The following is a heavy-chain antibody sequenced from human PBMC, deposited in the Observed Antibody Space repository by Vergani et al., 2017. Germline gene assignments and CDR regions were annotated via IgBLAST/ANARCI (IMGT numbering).Heavy chain of an antibody. CDR3: AKAKPRNSGYDYLYYYHAMGV. D-gene: IGHD5-12*01. J-gene: IGHJ6*02. CDR1: GFTFNHYA. Sequence: EVQLLESGGDLVQPGGSLRLFCAASGFTFNHYAMNWVRQAPGKGLEWVSGISGSGGSTYYAGSVKGRFTISRDSSKNTLYLQMNSLSAGDTAVYYCAKAKPRNSGYDYLYYYHAMGVWGQGTTVTVAS. V-gene: IGHV3-23*01. CDR2: ISGSGGST.